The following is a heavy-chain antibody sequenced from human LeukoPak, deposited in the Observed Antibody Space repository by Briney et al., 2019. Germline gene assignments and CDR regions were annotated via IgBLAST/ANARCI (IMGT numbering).Heavy chain of an antibody. D-gene: IGHD6-13*01. CDR3: ARARIAAAGPFDH. Sequence: GGSLRLSCAASGFTFSDYYMSWIRQAPGKGLEWVSYISSSSSYTNYADSVEGRFTISRDNAKNSLYLQMNSLRAEDTAVYYCARARIAAAGPFDHWGQGTLVTVSS. CDR2: ISSSSSYT. J-gene: IGHJ4*02. CDR1: GFTFSDYY. V-gene: IGHV3-11*06.